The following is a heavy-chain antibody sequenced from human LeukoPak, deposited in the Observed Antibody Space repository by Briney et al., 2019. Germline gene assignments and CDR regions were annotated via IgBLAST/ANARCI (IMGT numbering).Heavy chain of an antibody. CDR2: IIPIFGTA. D-gene: IGHD3-22*01. J-gene: IGHJ3*02. V-gene: IGHV1-69*05. CDR3: AIKDSSGYCGDAFDI. CDR1: GGTFSSYA. Sequence: SVKVSCKASGGTFSSYAISWVRQAPGQELEWMGRIIPIFGTANYAQKFQGRVTITTDESTSTAYMELSSLRSEDTAVYYCAIKDSSGYCGDAFDIWGQGTMVTVSS.